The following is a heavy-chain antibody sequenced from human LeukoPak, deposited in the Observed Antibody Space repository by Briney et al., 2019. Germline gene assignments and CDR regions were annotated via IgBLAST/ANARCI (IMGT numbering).Heavy chain of an antibody. CDR3: APDLRGSAWSLDD. J-gene: IGHJ4*02. CDR1: GFTFSNYA. Sequence: PGGSLRLSCAASGFTFSNYAMGWVRQAPGKGLEWVSLISGSGGGTYFADSVKGQFTISRDNSKNTLYLQMDGLRAEDTAIYYCAPDLRGSAWSLDDWGQGTLVTVSS. CDR2: ISGSGGGT. V-gene: IGHV3-23*01. D-gene: IGHD6-13*01.